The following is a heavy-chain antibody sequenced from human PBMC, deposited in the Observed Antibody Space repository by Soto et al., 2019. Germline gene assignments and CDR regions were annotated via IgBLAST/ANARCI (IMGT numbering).Heavy chain of an antibody. D-gene: IGHD2-15*01. CDR1: GYTFTGYY. CDR2: INPNSGGT. Sequence: ASVKVSCKASGYTFTGYYMHWVRQAPGQGLEWMGWINPNSGGTNYAQKFQGRVTMTRDTSISTACMELSRLGSDDPAVYYCARDPEYCSGGSCYLSYYYYYGMDVWGQGTTVTSP. V-gene: IGHV1-2*02. CDR3: ARDPEYCSGGSCYLSYYYYYGMDV. J-gene: IGHJ6*02.